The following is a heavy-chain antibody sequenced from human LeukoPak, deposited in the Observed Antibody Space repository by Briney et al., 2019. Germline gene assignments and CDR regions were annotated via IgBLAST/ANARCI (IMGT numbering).Heavy chain of an antibody. J-gene: IGHJ4*02. CDR2: IYSGGST. CDR1: GFTVSSNY. CDR3: SSGYDFSHDY. V-gene: IGHV3-53*01. D-gene: IGHD5-12*01. Sequence: PGGSLRPSCAASGFTVSSNYMSWVRQAPGKGLEWVSIIYSGGSTYYADSVKGRFTISRDNSKNTLYLQMNSLRAEDTAVYYCSSGYDFSHDYWGQGTLVTVSS.